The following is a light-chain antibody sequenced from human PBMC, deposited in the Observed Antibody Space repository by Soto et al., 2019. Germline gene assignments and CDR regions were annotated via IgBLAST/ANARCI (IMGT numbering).Light chain of an antibody. CDR3: SSYTSSSTYV. Sequence: QSALTQPASVSGSPGQSITISCTGTSSDVGGYNYVSWYQQHPGKAPKLMIYDVSNRPSGVSNRFSGSKSGSTASLTISGLQAEDEADYYCSSYTSSSTYVFGTGPKVTVL. J-gene: IGLJ1*01. CDR1: SSDVGGYNY. CDR2: DVS. V-gene: IGLV2-14*01.